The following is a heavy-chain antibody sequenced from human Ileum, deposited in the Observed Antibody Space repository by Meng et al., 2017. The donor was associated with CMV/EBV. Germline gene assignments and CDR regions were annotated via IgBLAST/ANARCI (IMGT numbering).Heavy chain of an antibody. V-gene: IGHV4-39*07. J-gene: IGHJ4*02. Sequence: GSLRLSCSVSDAPIITSSYYWGWIRQTPEKGLEWIGSIYHTGRTYDSPSLKSRVTISIDTSRSQFSLKLTSVTAADTAIYYCARAASRHYDSSGFSGFFDYWAQGTMVTVSS. CDR1: DAPIITSSYY. CDR2: IYHTGRT. CDR3: ARAASRHYDSSGFSGFFDY. D-gene: IGHD3-22*01.